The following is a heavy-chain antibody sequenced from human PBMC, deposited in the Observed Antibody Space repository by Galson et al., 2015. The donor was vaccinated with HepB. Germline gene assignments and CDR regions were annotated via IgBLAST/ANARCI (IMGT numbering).Heavy chain of an antibody. CDR3: ARSLSYYDFWSGYSTSERYGMDV. CDR2: IIPIFGTA. Sequence: SVKVSCKASGGTFSSYAISWVRQAPGQGLEWMGGIIPIFGTANYAQKFQGRVTITADESTSTAYMELSSLRSEDTAVYYCARSLSYYDFWSGYSTSERYGMDVWGQGTTVTVSS. J-gene: IGHJ6*02. D-gene: IGHD3-3*01. V-gene: IGHV1-69*13. CDR1: GGTFSSYA.